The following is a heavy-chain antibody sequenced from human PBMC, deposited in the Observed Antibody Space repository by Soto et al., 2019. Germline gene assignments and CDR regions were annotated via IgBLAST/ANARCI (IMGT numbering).Heavy chain of an antibody. D-gene: IGHD3-22*01. CDR3: ASDNCMKVVASPLLDY. CDR1: GFSFSSYW. V-gene: IGHV3-7*05. J-gene: IGHJ4*02. Sequence: GGSLRLSCTASGFSFSSYWMSWVRQAPGKGLEWVANIKQDGSEKDYVDSVKGRFTISRDNAKNSLYLQMNSLRADDTAVYYCASDNCMKVVASPLLDYWGQGILVTVSS. CDR2: IKQDGSEK.